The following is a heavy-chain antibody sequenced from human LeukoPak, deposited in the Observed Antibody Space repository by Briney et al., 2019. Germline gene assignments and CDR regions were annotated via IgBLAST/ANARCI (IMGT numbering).Heavy chain of an antibody. D-gene: IGHD3-9*01. J-gene: IGHJ6*03. CDR2: IIPIFGTA. CDR3: ARENTYYDILTAPRGYYYMDV. V-gene: IGHV1-69*13. CDR1: GGTFSSYA. Sequence: SVKVSCKASGGTFSSYAISWVRQAPGQGLEWMGGIIPIFGTANYAQKFQGRVTITADESTSTAYMELSSLRSEDTAVYYCARENTYYDILTAPRGYYYMDVWGKGTTVTISS.